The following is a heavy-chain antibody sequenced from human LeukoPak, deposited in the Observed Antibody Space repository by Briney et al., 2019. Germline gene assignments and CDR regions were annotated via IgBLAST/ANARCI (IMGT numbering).Heavy chain of an antibody. Sequence: PGGSLRLSCAASGFTVSSNYMSWVRQAPGKGLEWVSVIYSGGSTYYADSVKGRFTISRDNSKNTLYLQMNSLRAEDTAVYYCARGHNWGDPGRLDYWGQGTLVTVSS. V-gene: IGHV3-53*01. CDR2: IYSGGST. D-gene: IGHD7-27*01. CDR3: ARGHNWGDPGRLDY. J-gene: IGHJ4*02. CDR1: GFTVSSNY.